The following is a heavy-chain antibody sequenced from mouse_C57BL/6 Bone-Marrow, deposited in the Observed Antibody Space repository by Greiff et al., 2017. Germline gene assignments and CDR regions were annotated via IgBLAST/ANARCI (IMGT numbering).Heavy chain of an antibody. D-gene: IGHD3-2*02. CDR1: GFNIKDYY. CDR2: IDPEDGDT. V-gene: IGHV14-1*01. CDR3: TIRQLRATDCDY. J-gene: IGHJ2*01. Sequence: VQLQQSGAELVRPGASVKLSCTASGFNIKDYYMHWVKQRPEQGLEWIGRIDPEDGDTEYAPKFQGKATMTADTSSNTAYLQLSSLTSEDTAVYYCTIRQLRATDCDYWGQGTTLTVSS.